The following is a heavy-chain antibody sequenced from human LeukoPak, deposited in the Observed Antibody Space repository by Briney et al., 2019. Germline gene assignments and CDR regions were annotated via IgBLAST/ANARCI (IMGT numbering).Heavy chain of an antibody. CDR3: ALGGITMSSRGAFDI. V-gene: IGHV1-2*04. D-gene: IGHD3-10*02. Sequence: ASVKVSCKASGYTFTGYYMHWVRQAPGQGLEWMGWINPSSGGTNYAQKFQGWVTMTRDTSISTAYMELSRLRSDDTAVYYCALGGITMSSRGAFDIWGQGTMVTVSS. J-gene: IGHJ3*02. CDR2: INPSSGGT. CDR1: GYTFTGYY.